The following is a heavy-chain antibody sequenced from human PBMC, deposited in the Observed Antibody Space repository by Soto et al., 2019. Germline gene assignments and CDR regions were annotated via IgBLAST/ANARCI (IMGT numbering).Heavy chain of an antibody. CDR2: IKQDGSEK. V-gene: IGHV3-7*01. D-gene: IGHD6-19*01. CDR3: ARTRAVAGAFDI. J-gene: IGHJ3*02. CDR1: GFTFSSYW. Sequence: GESLKISCAASGFTFSSYWMSWVRQAPGKGLEWVANIKQDGSEKYYVDSVKGRFTISRDNAKNSLYLQMNSLRAEDTAVYYCARTRAVAGAFDIWGQGTMVTVSS.